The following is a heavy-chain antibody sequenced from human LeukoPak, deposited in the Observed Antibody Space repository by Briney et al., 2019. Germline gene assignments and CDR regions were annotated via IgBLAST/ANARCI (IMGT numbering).Heavy chain of an antibody. V-gene: IGHV3-20*04. D-gene: IGHD3-16*02. CDR2: INWNGGST. CDR3: ARDYVWGSYRAFDY. CDR1: GFTVSSNY. J-gene: IGHJ4*02. Sequence: GGSLRLSCAASGFTVSSNYMSWVRQAPGKGLEWVSGINWNGGSTGYADSVKGRFTISRDNAKNSLYLQMNSLRAEDTALYYCARDYVWGSYRAFDYWGQGTLVTVSS.